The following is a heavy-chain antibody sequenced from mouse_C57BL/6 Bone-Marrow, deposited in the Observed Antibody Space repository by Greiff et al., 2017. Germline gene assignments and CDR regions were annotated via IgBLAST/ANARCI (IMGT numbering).Heavy chain of an antibody. J-gene: IGHJ2*01. Sequence: QVQLQQSGAELVRPGASVTLSCKASGYTFTDYEMHWVKQTPVHGLEWIGAIDPETGGTAYNQKFKGKAILTADKSSSTAYMELRSLTSEDSAVYDCTRWDYGSSYDYFYYWGQGTTLTVSS. CDR1: GYTFTDYE. CDR2: IDPETGGT. CDR3: TRWDYGSSYDYFYY. D-gene: IGHD1-1*01. V-gene: IGHV1-15*01.